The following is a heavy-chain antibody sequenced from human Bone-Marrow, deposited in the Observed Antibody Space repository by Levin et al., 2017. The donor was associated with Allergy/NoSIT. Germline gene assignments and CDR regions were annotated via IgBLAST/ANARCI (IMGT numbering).Heavy chain of an antibody. Sequence: GGSLRLSCAASGFTFGRYGMHWARQAPGKGLEWVAVITDDGTNQYYGDSVKGRFTVSRDNSRNKLYLHMNSLRETDTAIYYCAKAPELARIGGAFDVRGQGTLVIVSS. CDR2: ITDDGTNQ. CDR1: GFTFGRYG. J-gene: IGHJ3*01. V-gene: IGHV3-30*18. D-gene: IGHD5-24*01. CDR3: AKAPELARIGGAFDV.